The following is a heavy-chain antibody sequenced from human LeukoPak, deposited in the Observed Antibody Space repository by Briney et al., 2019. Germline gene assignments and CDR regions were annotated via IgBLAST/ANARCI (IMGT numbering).Heavy chain of an antibody. D-gene: IGHD5-12*01. CDR3: AKDLYGYVSNWFDP. Sequence: GGSLRLSCAASGFTFSSDAMSWVRQAPGKGLEWVSAISGSGGSTYYADSVKGRFTISRDNSKNTLYLQMNSLRAEDTAVYYCAKDLYGYVSNWFDPWGQGTLVTVSS. CDR1: GFTFSSDA. V-gene: IGHV3-23*01. CDR2: ISGSGGST. J-gene: IGHJ5*02.